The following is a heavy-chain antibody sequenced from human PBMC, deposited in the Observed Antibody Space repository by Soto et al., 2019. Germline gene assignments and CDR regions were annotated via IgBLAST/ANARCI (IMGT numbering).Heavy chain of an antibody. CDR3: ARILMNYSRLDY. J-gene: IGHJ4*02. CDR2: IYYSGST. V-gene: IGHV4-30-4*01. D-gene: IGHD2-8*01. Sequence: ALWVTGTVAVASINRGDYYWRWIRQPPGKGLEWIGHIYYSGSTYYNPSLKSRAGISVDSSKSQVSLKLTSVTAADTAVYFCARILMNYSRLDYWGQGALLTVHS. CDR1: VASINRGDYY.